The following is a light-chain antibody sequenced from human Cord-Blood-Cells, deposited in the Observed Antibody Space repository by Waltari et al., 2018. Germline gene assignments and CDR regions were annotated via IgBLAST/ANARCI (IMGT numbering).Light chain of an antibody. Sequence: DIVLTQSPGTLSLSPGERATLSCRASQSVSSSYLAWNQQKPGQAPRLLTYGASSSATGIPDRFSGSGSGTDFTLTISRLEPEDCAVYYCQQYGSSPPVTFGQGTRLEI. J-gene: IGKJ5*01. CDR3: QQYGSSPPVT. CDR2: GAS. CDR1: QSVSSSY. V-gene: IGKV3-20*01.